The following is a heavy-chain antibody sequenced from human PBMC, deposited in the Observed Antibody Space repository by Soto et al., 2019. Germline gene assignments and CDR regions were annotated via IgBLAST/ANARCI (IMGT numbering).Heavy chain of an antibody. J-gene: IGHJ6*02. Sequence: EVQLLESGGGLVQPGGSLRLSCAASGFTFSTYAMNWVRQAPGNGLEWVSAISGSGGSIHYADSVKVRFTISRDNSKHTLYLQMNSLRDEDTAVYHCVKGYWKGDVWGQGTTVTVSS. CDR2: ISGSGGSI. V-gene: IGHV3-23*01. D-gene: IGHD1-1*01. CDR1: GFTFSTYA. CDR3: VKGYWKGDV.